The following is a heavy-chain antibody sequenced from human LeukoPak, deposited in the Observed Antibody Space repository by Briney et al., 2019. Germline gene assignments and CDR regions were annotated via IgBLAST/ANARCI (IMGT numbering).Heavy chain of an antibody. CDR1: GFAFSSLA. CDR2: ISDSGGLT. V-gene: IGHV3-23*01. CDR3: AKDARRTDGWYYFDY. J-gene: IGHJ4*02. D-gene: IGHD6-19*01. Sequence: GGSLRLSCAASGFAFSSLAMGWVRQAPGKGLEWVSVISDSGGLTYYADSVKGRFTISRDNSKKTLFLQLNSLRAEDTAIYYCAKDARRTDGWYYFDYWGQGTLVTVSS.